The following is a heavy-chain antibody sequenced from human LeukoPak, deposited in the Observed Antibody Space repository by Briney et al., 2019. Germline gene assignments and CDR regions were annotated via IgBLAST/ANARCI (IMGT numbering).Heavy chain of an antibody. CDR2: IGGGYST. V-gene: IGHV3-23*01. J-gene: IGHJ4*02. D-gene: IGHD5-24*01. CDR3: AKGGRRDGYD. Sequence: GGSLRLSCAASGFTFSTYAMSWVRQGPGKGLEWVSTIGGGYSTHYAESVKGRFTISRDNSENTLYLQMNGLRAEDTAVYYCAKGGRRDGYDWGQGTLLTVSS. CDR1: GFTFSTYA.